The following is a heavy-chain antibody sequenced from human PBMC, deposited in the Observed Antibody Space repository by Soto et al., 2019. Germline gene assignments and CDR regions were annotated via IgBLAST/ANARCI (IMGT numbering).Heavy chain of an antibody. CDR2: IYYSGST. CDR1: GGSISSSSYY. J-gene: IGHJ5*02. V-gene: IGHV4-39*01. CDR3: ARLHHWTARENWFDP. Sequence: PSETLSLTCTVSGGSISSSSYYWGWIRQPPGKGLEWIGSIYYSGSTYYNPSLKSRVTISVDTSKNQFSLKLSSVTAADTAVYYCARLHHWTARENWFDPWGQG. D-gene: IGHD1-1*01.